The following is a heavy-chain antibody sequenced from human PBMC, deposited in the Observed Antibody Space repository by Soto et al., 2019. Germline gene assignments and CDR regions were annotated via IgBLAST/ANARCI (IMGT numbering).Heavy chain of an antibody. CDR2: IIPIFGST. CDR1: GGTFSSDG. J-gene: IGHJ4*02. D-gene: IGHD3-10*01. CDR3: ARGVRYFGSGSYFDY. Sequence: QVQQVQSGAEVKKPGSSVKVSCKTSGGTFSSDGISWVRQAPGQGLEWMGGIIPIFGSTNYAQKFQDRVTITADESTSTTYMELSSLRSEDTAIYYCARGVRYFGSGSYFDYWGQGTLVTVSS. V-gene: IGHV1-69*12.